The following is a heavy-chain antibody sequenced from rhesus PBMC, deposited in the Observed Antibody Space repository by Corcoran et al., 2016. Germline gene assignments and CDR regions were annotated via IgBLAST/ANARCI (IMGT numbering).Heavy chain of an antibody. J-gene: IGHJ4*01. V-gene: IGHV4-122*02. D-gene: IGHD6-31*01. CDR2: LSYSGRT. Sequence: QVQLQESGPGLVKPSETLSLTCAVSGGSISSSYYYWSWIRQAPGKGLEWIGYLSYSGRTSYNPSLKSRVTNSRDTSKNQFSLKLSSVTAADTAVYYCARRLSSAFDYWGQGVLVTVSS. CDR1: GGSISSSYYY. CDR3: ARRLSSAFDY.